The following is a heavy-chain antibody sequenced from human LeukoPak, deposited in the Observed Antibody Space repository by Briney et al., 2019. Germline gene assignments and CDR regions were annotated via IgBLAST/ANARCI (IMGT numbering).Heavy chain of an antibody. CDR2: IIPIFGTA. D-gene: IGHD5-24*01. J-gene: IGHJ3*02. V-gene: IGHV1-69*13. Sequence: ASVKVSCKASGGTFSSYAISWVRQAPGQGLEWMGGIIPIFGTANYAQKFQGRVTITADESTSTAYMELSSLRSEDTAVYYCASRGMATNDAFDIWGQGTMVTVSS. CDR1: GGTFSSYA. CDR3: ASRGMATNDAFDI.